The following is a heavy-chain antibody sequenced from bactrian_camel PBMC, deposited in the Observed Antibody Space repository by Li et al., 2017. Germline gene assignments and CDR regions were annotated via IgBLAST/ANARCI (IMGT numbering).Heavy chain of an antibody. Sequence: DVQLVESGGGLVQAGGSLTLSCTASGFTFDDFDMGWYRQVSGNECNLVSSISTDGTTYYADSVKGRFTISRDNAKNTVTLQMSGLKSEDTALYYCTMFDYWGQGTQVTVS. CDR1: GFTFDDFD. J-gene: IGHJ4*01. V-gene: IGHV3S66*01. CDR2: ISTDGTT. CDR3: TMFDY.